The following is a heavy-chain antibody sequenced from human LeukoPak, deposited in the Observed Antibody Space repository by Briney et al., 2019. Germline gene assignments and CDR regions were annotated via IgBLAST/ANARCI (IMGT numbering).Heavy chain of an antibody. CDR3: ATWLQQDW. V-gene: IGHV3-48*03. CDR2: ISSSGSTR. Sequence: PGGSLRLSCAASGFTFSSYEMNWVRQAPGKGLEWVSYISSSGSTRYYADSVKGRFTISRDNAKNSLYLQMNSLRAEDTAVYYCATWLQQDWWGQGTLVTVSS. D-gene: IGHD1-1*01. CDR1: GFTFSSYE. J-gene: IGHJ4*02.